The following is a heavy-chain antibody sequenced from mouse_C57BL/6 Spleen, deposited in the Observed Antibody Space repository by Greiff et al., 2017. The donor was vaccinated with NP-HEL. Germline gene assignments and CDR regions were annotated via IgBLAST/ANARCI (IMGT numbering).Heavy chain of an antibody. CDR1: GYTFTSYW. Sequence: VKLQQPGAELVKPGASVKLSCKASGYTFTSYWMHWVKQRPGQGLEWIGMIHPNSGSTNYNEKFKSKATLTVDKSSSTAYMQLSSLTSEDSAVYYCAPAYYSRNAMDYWGQGTSVTVSS. CDR3: APAYYSRNAMDY. CDR2: IHPNSGST. D-gene: IGHD2-5*01. V-gene: IGHV1-64*01. J-gene: IGHJ4*01.